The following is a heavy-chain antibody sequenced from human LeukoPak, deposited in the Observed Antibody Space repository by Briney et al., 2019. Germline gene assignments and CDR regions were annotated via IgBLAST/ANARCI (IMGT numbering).Heavy chain of an antibody. CDR2: IYSGGST. CDR1: GFTVSSNY. V-gene: IGHV3-53*01. D-gene: IGHD6-19*01. J-gene: IGHJ3*02. Sequence: GGSLRLSCAASGFTVSSNYMSWVRQAPGKGLEWVSVIYSGGSTYYADSVKGRFTISRDNSKNTLYLQMNSLRAEDTAVYYCARDFVEEGSGWYLNAFDIWGQGTMVTVSS. CDR3: ARDFVEEGSGWYLNAFDI.